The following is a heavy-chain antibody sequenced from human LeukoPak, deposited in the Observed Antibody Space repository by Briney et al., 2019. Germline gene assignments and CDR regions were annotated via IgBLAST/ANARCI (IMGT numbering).Heavy chain of an antibody. J-gene: IGHJ4*02. CDR1: GGSISSSSYY. CDR2: IYYSGST. D-gene: IGHD5-12*01. CDR3: ARQERFIVATTGELGY. Sequence: SETLSLTCTVSGGSISSSSYYWGWIRQPPGKGLEWIGSIYYSGSTYYNPSLKSRVTISVDTSKNQFSLKLSSVIAADTAVYYCARQERFIVATTGELGYWGQGTLVTVSS. V-gene: IGHV4-39*01.